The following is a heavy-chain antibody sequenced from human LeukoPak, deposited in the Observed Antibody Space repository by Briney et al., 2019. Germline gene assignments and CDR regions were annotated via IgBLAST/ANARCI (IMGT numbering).Heavy chain of an antibody. J-gene: IGHJ4*02. CDR2: IKQDGSEK. D-gene: IGHD1-14*01. CDR3: ARDRLFGNLPDY. Sequence: GGSLRLSCAASGFTFSSYWMNWVRQAPGKGLEWVANIKQDGSEKYYVDSVKGRFTISRDNAKNSLNLQMNSLRAEDTAVYYCARDRLFGNLPDYWGQGTLVTVSS. V-gene: IGHV3-7*01. CDR1: GFTFSSYW.